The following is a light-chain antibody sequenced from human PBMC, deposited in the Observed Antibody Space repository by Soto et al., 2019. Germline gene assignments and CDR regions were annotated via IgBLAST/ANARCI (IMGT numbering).Light chain of an antibody. Sequence: QSVLTQPPSVSGAPGQRVTISCTGSSSNIGAGYDVHWYQQLPGTAPKLLIFSNTNRPSGVPDRFSGSKSGTSASLAITGLQAEDEADYYCQSYDSSLSVVVFAGGTKLTVL. J-gene: IGLJ2*01. CDR3: QSYDSSLSVVV. CDR2: SNT. CDR1: SSNIGAGYD. V-gene: IGLV1-40*01.